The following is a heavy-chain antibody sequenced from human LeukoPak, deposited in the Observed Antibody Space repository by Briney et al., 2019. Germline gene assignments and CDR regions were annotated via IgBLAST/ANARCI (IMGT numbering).Heavy chain of an antibody. CDR2: ISYDGSNK. CDR1: GFTFSSYG. J-gene: IGHJ4*02. CDR3: AKSGRNGAKGPFDY. D-gene: IGHD4-17*01. Sequence: GGSLRLSCAASGFTFSSYGTHWVRQAPGKGLEWVAVISYDGSNKYYADSVKGRFTISRDNSKNTLYLQMNSLRAEDTAVYYCAKSGRNGAKGPFDYWGQGTLVTVSS. V-gene: IGHV3-30*18.